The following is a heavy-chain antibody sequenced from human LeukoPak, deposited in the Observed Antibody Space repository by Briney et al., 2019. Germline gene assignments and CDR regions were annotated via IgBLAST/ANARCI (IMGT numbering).Heavy chain of an antibody. CDR1: GGSISSYY. D-gene: IGHD1-26*01. J-gene: IGHJ6*02. Sequence: SETLSLTCTVSGGSISSYYWSRIRQPPGKGLEWIGYIYYSGSTNYNPSLKSRVTISVDTSKNQFSLKLSSVTAADTAVYYCARVAVGATTGYYYYGMDVWGQGTTVTVSS. CDR3: ARVAVGATTGYYYYGMDV. CDR2: IYYSGST. V-gene: IGHV4-59*01.